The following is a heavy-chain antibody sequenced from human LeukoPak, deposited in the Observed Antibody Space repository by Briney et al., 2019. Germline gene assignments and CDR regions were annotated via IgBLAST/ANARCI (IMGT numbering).Heavy chain of an antibody. D-gene: IGHD5-18*01. CDR2: ISGSGGST. V-gene: IGHV3-23*01. J-gene: IGHJ4*02. Sequence: GGSLRLSCAASGFTFSSYAMSWVRQAPGKGLEWVSAISGSGGSTYYADSVRGRFTISRDNSKNTLYLQMNSLRAEDAAVYYCAKDSRDGYSYPYFDYWGQGTLSPSPQ. CDR1: GFTFSSYA. CDR3: AKDSRDGYSYPYFDY.